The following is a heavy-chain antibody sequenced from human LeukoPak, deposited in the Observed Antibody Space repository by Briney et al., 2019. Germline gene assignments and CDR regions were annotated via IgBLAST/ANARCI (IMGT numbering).Heavy chain of an antibody. CDR3: AYDSSGPNVGFGY. CDR2: IYHSGST. D-gene: IGHD3-22*01. Sequence: SETLSLTCAVSGGSIRSGGYSWSWIRQPPGKGLEWIGYIYHSGSTYYNASLKSRVTISVDRSKNQFSLKLSSVTAADTAVYYCAYDSSGPNVGFGYWGQGTLVTVSS. V-gene: IGHV4-30-2*01. CDR1: GGSIRSGGYS. J-gene: IGHJ4*02.